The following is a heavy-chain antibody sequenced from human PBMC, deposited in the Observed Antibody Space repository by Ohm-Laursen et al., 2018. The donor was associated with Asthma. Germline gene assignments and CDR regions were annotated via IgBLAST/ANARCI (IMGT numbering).Heavy chain of an antibody. CDR3: ARDPGSGSYNVDAFDI. Sequence: SLRLSCTASGFTFSIYAMHWVRQAPGRGLEWVAVISYDGNNKYYADSVKGRFTISRDNSKNTLYLQMNSLRAEDTAVYYCARDPGSGSYNVDAFDIWGHGTMVTVSS. V-gene: IGHV3-30-3*01. CDR1: GFTFSIYA. CDR2: ISYDGNNK. D-gene: IGHD3-10*01. J-gene: IGHJ3*02.